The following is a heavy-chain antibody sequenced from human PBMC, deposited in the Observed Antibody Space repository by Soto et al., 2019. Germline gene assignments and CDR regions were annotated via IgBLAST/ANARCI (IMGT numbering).Heavy chain of an antibody. V-gene: IGHV4-59*01. J-gene: IGHJ5*02. CDR1: GGSISSYY. CDR2: IYYSGST. D-gene: IGHD6-13*01. CDR3: ARDSEYSSSWYWFDP. Sequence: SETLSLTCTVSGGSISSYYWSWIRQPPGKGLEWIGYIYYSGSTNYNPSLKSLVTISVDTSKNQFSLKLSSVTAADTAVYYCARDSEYSSSWYWFDPWGQGTLVTVS.